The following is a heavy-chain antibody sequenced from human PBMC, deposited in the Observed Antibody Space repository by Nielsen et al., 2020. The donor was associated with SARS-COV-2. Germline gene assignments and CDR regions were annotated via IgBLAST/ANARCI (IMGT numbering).Heavy chain of an antibody. D-gene: IGHD1-26*01. V-gene: IGHV3-7*01. CDR2: IKQDGSEK. J-gene: IGHJ4*02. Sequence: GESLKISCAASGFTFSSYWMSWVRQAPGKGLEWVANIKQDGSEKYYVDSVKGRFTISRDNAKNSLYLQMNSLRAEDTAVYYCASSPYSGNYQAFDYWGQGTLVTVSS. CDR3: ASSPYSGNYQAFDY. CDR1: GFTFSSYW.